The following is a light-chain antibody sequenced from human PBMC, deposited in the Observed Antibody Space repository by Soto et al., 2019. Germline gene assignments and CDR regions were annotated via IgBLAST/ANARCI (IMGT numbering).Light chain of an antibody. J-gene: IGKJ4*01. V-gene: IGKV1-39*01. Sequence: DIQMTQSPSSLSASVGDRVTITCRTSQSIVRYLNWYQQKPGKAPKLLIYAASSLQSGVPLRFSGSGSGTDFTLTINSLQSEDFAIYYCQRYNNWPLTFGGGTKVDIK. CDR2: AAS. CDR1: QSIVRY. CDR3: QRYNNWPLT.